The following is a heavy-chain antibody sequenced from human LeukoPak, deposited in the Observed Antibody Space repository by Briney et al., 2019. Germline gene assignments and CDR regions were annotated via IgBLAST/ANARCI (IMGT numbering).Heavy chain of an antibody. Sequence: QTGRSLRLSCAASGFTFSSYGMHWVRQAPGKGLEWVAVIWYDGSNKYYADSVKGRFTISRDNSKNTLYLQMNSLRAEDTVVYYCASTSGWYEPIDYWGQGTLVTVSS. J-gene: IGHJ4*02. V-gene: IGHV3-33*01. D-gene: IGHD6-19*01. CDR3: ASTSGWYEPIDY. CDR2: IWYDGSNK. CDR1: GFTFSSYG.